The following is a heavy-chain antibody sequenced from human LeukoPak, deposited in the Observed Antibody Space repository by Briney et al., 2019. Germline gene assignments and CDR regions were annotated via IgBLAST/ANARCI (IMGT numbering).Heavy chain of an antibody. J-gene: IGHJ4*02. CDR3: VGDRGRASTDY. Sequence: GGSLRLSCAASGITLGGYWMSWVRQAPGKGLEWVANIKPDGSEENYVDSVKGRFTISRDNAKNSLSLQMNSLRADDTAVYYCVGDRGRASTDYWGQGTLATVSS. CDR1: GITLGGYW. D-gene: IGHD1-26*01. CDR2: IKPDGSEE. V-gene: IGHV3-7*01.